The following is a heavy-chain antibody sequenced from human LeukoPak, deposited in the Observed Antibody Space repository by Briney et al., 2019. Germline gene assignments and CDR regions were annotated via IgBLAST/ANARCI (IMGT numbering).Heavy chain of an antibody. D-gene: IGHD2-2*01. CDR2: ISGSGGST. CDR1: GFTFSSYA. J-gene: IGHJ3*02. Sequence: GGSLRLSCAASGFTFSSYAMSWVRQAPGKGLEWVSAISGSGGSTYHADSVKGRFTISRDNSKNTLYLQMNSLRAEDTAVYYCAKEGALGYCSSTSCEDAFDIWGQGTMVTVSS. CDR3: AKEGALGYCSSTSCEDAFDI. V-gene: IGHV3-23*01.